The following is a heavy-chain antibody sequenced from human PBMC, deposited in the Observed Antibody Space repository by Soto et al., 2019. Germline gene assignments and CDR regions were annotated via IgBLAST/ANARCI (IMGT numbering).Heavy chain of an antibody. J-gene: IGHJ4*02. D-gene: IGHD2-15*01. CDR2: IIPIFGTA. CDR3: ARDSPRGVVAATPLDY. Sequence: GASVKVSCKASGGTFSSYAISWVRQAPGQGLEWMGGIIPIFGTANYAQKFQGRVTITADESTSTAYMELSSLRSEDTAVYYCARDSPRGVVAATPLDYWGQGTLVTVSS. V-gene: IGHV1-69*13. CDR1: GGTFSSYA.